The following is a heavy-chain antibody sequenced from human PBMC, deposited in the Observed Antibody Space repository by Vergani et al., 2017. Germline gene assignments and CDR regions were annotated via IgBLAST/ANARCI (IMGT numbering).Heavy chain of an antibody. CDR1: GASIRSSNYY. J-gene: IGHJ5*02. CDR2: IYYSGST. CDR3: ARHSTVEWLVKLGWLDT. V-gene: IGHV4-39*01. D-gene: IGHD6-19*01. Sequence: QLQLQESGPGLVKPSATLSLTCSVSGASIRSSNYYWGWIRQPPGKGLEWIASIYYSGSTYYNPSLKSRVTISADTSKNQFSLKLSSVTAADTAVYFCARHSTVEWLVKLGWLDTWGKGILVTVSS.